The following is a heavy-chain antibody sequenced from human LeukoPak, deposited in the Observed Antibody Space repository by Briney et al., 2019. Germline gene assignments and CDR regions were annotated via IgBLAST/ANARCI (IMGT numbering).Heavy chain of an antibody. CDR3: ASPVVVTAIRAFDI. Sequence: GGSLRLSCAASGFTFSSNVMNWVRQAPGKGLEWVSYISSSGSTIYYADSVKGRFTISRDNAKNSLYLQMNSLRAEDTTVYYCASPVVVTAIRAFDIWGQGTMVTVSS. CDR2: ISSSGSTI. D-gene: IGHD2-21*02. J-gene: IGHJ3*02. CDR1: GFTFSSNV. V-gene: IGHV3-48*03.